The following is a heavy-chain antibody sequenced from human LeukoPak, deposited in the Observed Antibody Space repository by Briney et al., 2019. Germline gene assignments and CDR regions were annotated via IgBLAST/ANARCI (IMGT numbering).Heavy chain of an antibody. D-gene: IGHD3-10*01. V-gene: IGHV4-59*06. CDR3: ARGSDFFDY. Sequence: SETLSLTCTVSGGSISSHQWSWIRQHPGKGLEWIGFIYYSGSAYYNPSLKSRVSISIDTSKNQFSLTLNSVTAADTAVYYCARGSDFFDYWGQGTLVTVSS. CDR2: IYYSGSA. CDR1: GGSISSHQ. J-gene: IGHJ4*02.